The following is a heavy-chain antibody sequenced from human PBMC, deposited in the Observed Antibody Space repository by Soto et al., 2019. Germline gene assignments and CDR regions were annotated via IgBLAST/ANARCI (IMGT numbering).Heavy chain of an antibody. D-gene: IGHD6-13*01. CDR3: ASAYSSSWSLLGQDY. CDR2: IIPILGIA. Sequence: QVQLVQSGAEVKKPGSSVKVSCKASGGTFSSYTISWVRQAPGQGLEWMGRIIPILGIANYAQKFQGRVTITADKSTSTAYMELSSLRSEDTAVYYCASAYSSSWSLLGQDYWGQGTLVTVSS. CDR1: GGTFSSYT. J-gene: IGHJ4*02. V-gene: IGHV1-69*02.